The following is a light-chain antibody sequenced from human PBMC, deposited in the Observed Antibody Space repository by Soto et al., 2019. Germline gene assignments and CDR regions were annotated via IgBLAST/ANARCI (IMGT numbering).Light chain of an antibody. V-gene: IGKV3-20*01. CDR3: QQYGSSPPWT. CDR2: GAS. J-gene: IGKJ1*01. Sequence: EIVLTQSPGTLSLSPGERDNLSCRANQSVSSSYLAWYQQKPGQAPRLLIYGASSRATGIPDRFSGSGSGTDFTLTISRLEPEDFAVYYCQQYGSSPPWTFGQGTKV. CDR1: QSVSSSY.